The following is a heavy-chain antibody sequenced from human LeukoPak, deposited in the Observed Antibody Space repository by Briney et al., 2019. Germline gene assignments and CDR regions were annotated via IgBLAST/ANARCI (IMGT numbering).Heavy chain of an antibody. V-gene: IGHV4-59*01. Sequence: SETLSLTCTVSGGSISSYYWSWIRHPPGKGLEWIGYIYYSGSTNYNPSLKSRVTISVDTSKNQFSLKLSSVTAADTAVYYCAGGYSSSWYLYWGQGTLVTVSS. J-gene: IGHJ4*02. CDR1: GGSISSYY. D-gene: IGHD6-13*01. CDR3: AGGYSSSWYLY. CDR2: IYYSGST.